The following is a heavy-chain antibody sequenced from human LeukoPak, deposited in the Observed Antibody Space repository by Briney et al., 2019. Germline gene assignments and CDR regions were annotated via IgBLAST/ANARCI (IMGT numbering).Heavy chain of an antibody. V-gene: IGHV4-34*01. CDR1: GESFSGYY. D-gene: IGHD1-26*01. J-gene: IGHJ4*02. Sequence: PSETLSLTCGAYGESFSGYYWTWVRQPPGKGLEWIGEIHYRGTANYKPSLKSRVTVSADTSRNQFSLNLTSVTAADTAVYYCATLIVGTTCFDHWGQGSLVTVSS. CDR2: IHYRGTA. CDR3: ATLIVGTTCFDH.